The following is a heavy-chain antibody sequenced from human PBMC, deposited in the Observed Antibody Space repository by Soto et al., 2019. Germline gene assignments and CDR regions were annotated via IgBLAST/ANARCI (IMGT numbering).Heavy chain of an antibody. CDR2: INPSFGST. CDR3: AXDGTAIAAAGKIPNWFDP. J-gene: IGHJ5*02. CDR1: GYTFTTYY. V-gene: IGHV1-46*01. D-gene: IGHD6-13*01. Sequence: ASVKVSCKASGYTFTTYYMHWVRQAPGQGLEWMGMINPSFGSTTYAQMLQGRVAMTRDTSTSTVYMELSSLRSEDTAVYYCAXDGTAIAAAGKIPNWFDPWRQGTLVTVSS.